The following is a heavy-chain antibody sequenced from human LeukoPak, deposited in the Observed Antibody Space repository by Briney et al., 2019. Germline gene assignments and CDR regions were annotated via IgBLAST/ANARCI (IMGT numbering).Heavy chain of an antibody. J-gene: IGHJ4*02. CDR1: GYTFTSYG. CDR3: ARAAIVVVTAPLDY. CDR2: ISAYNGNT. V-gene: IGHV1-18*01. Sequence: ASVKVSCKASGYTFTSYGISWVRQAPGQGLEWMGWISAYNGNTNYAQKLQGRLTMTTDTSTSTAYMELRSLRSDDTAVYYCARAAIVVVTAPLDYWGQGTLVTVSS. D-gene: IGHD2-21*02.